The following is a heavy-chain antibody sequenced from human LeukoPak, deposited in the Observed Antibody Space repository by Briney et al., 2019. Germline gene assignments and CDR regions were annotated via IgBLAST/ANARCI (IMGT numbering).Heavy chain of an antibody. CDR2: INPSGGST. V-gene: IGHV1-46*01. D-gene: IGHD6-6*01. CDR3: ARYRSSPPGGFDY. Sequence: ASVKVSCKASGYTFTSYYMHWVRHAPGQRLEWMGIINPSGGSTNYAQKFQGRVTMTRDTSTSTVYLELSSLRSEDTAVYYCARYRSSPPGGFDYWGQGTLVTVSS. J-gene: IGHJ4*02. CDR1: GYTFTSYY.